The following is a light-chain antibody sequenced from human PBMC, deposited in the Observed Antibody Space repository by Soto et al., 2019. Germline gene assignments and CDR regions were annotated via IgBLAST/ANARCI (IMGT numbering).Light chain of an antibody. J-gene: IGKJ2*01. Sequence: EIVLTQSPATLSLSPGERATLSCRASQSVSSYLAWYQQKPGQAPWLLIYDASNRATGIPARFSGSGSGTDFTLTISSLEPEDFSVYYCQHRSNWPGTFGQGTKLEIK. CDR1: QSVSSY. CDR3: QHRSNWPGT. CDR2: DAS. V-gene: IGKV3-11*01.